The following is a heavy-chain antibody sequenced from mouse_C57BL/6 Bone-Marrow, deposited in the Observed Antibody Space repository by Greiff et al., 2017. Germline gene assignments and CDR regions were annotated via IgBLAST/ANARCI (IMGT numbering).Heavy chain of an antibody. Sequence: EVQGVESGGGLVKPGGSLKLSCAASGFTFSDYGMHWVRQAPEKGLEWVAYISSGSSTIYYADTVKGRFTISRDNAKNTLFLQMTSLRSEDTAMYYCARRAYYYGSRGWYFDVWGTGTTVTVSS. J-gene: IGHJ1*03. CDR2: ISSGSSTI. V-gene: IGHV5-17*01. D-gene: IGHD1-1*01. CDR3: ARRAYYYGSRGWYFDV. CDR1: GFTFSDYG.